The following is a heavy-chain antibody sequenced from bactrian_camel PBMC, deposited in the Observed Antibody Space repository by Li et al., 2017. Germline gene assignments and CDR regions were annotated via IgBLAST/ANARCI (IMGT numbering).Heavy chain of an antibody. J-gene: IGHJ6*01. D-gene: IGHD2*01. Sequence: VQLVESGGGSVQAGGSLRLSCAVSGFTSSRAYMSWVRQAPGKGLEWVSGLNSGGGMTYYADSVKGRFTISRDNAKNTLYLQMNSLKTEDTAVYYCATDPQYLVGIWVFALGYWGQGTQVTVS. CDR1: GFTSSRAY. V-gene: IGHV3S40*01. CDR3: ATDPQYLVGIWVFALGY. CDR2: LNSGGGMT.